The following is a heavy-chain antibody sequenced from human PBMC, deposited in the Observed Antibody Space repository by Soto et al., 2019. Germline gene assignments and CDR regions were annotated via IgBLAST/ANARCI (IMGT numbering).Heavy chain of an antibody. CDR2: IYYSGST. Sequence: TLSLTCTVSGGSISSGGYYWSWIRQHPGKGLEWIGYIYYSGSTYYNPSLKSRVTISVDTSKNQFSLKLSSVTAADTAVYYCARDCGLTRSGTNWFDPWGQGTLVTVSS. J-gene: IGHJ5*02. V-gene: IGHV4-31*03. CDR1: GGSISSGGYY. CDR3: ARDCGLTRSGTNWFDP. D-gene: IGHD3-10*01.